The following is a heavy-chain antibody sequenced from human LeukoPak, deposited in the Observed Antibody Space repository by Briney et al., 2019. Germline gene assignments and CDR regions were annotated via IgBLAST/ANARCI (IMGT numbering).Heavy chain of an antibody. CDR1: GGSISSSSYY. CDR2: IYYSGST. V-gene: IGHV4-39*07. J-gene: IGHJ4*02. CDR3: ARVQPEAGFDY. Sequence: PSETLSLTCTVSGGSISSSSYYWGWIRQPPGKGLEWIGSIYYSGSTYYNPSLKSRVTLSVDTSKNQFSLKLSSVTAADTAVYYCARVQPEAGFDYWGQGTLVTVSS. D-gene: IGHD1-14*01.